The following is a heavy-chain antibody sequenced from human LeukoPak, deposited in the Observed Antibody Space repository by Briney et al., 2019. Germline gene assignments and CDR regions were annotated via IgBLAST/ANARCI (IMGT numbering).Heavy chain of an antibody. D-gene: IGHD3-10*01. J-gene: IGHJ4*02. CDR2: ISSSSRTI. CDR1: GFTFTTYA. CDR3: ARESGSGSVFDY. V-gene: IGHV3-48*01. Sequence: GGSLRLSCAASGFTFTTYAMHWVRQAPGKGLEWVSYISSSSRTIYYADSVKGRFTISRDNAKNSLYLQMNSLRAEDTAVYYCARESGSGSVFDYWGQGTLVTVSS.